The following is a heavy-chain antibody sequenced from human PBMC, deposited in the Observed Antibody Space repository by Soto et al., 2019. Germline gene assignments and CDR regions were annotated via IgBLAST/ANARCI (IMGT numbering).Heavy chain of an antibody. D-gene: IGHD2-2*01. V-gene: IGHV3-33*01. CDR2: IWYDGSKQ. J-gene: IGHJ4*01. CDR1: GFTFSSYS. CDR3: ARGPTSILGGLPVHRYLDY. Sequence: GGSLGLSCASSGFTFSSYSMHWVRQAPGKGLEWVALIWYDGSKQYYVDSVKGRFTISRDNSKNTLSLQMNSLGVEDTAVYYCARGPTSILGGLPVHRYLDYRGQGTLVTVSS.